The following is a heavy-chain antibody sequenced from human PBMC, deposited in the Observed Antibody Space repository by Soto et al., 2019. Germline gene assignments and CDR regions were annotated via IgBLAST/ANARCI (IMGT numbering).Heavy chain of an antibody. J-gene: IGHJ3*02. V-gene: IGHV3-30*18. CDR1: GFTFSSYG. CDR3: AKDLTRGYSYCFAGDAFDI. D-gene: IGHD5-18*01. CDR2: ISYDGSNK. Sequence: QVQLVESGGGVVQPGRSLRLSCAASGFTFSSYGMHWVRQAPGKGLEWVAVISYDGSNKYYADSVKGRFTISRDNSKNTLYLQMNGLRAEDTAVYYCAKDLTRGYSYCFAGDAFDIWGQGTMVTVSS.